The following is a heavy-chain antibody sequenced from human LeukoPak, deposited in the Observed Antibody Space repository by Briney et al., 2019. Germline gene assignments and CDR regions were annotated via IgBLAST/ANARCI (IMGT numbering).Heavy chain of an antibody. V-gene: IGHV3-30*04. D-gene: IGHD5-18*01. Sequence: PGGSLRLSCAASGFTFSSYAMHWVRQAPGKGLERVAVISYDGSNKYYADSVKGRFTISRDNSKNTLYLQMNSLRAEDTAVYYCARAKSGYSYGDFDYWGQGTLVTVSS. CDR3: ARAKSGYSYGDFDY. CDR1: GFTFSSYA. J-gene: IGHJ4*02. CDR2: ISYDGSNK.